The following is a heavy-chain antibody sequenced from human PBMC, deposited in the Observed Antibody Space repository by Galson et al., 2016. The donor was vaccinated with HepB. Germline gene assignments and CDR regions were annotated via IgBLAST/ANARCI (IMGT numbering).Heavy chain of an antibody. J-gene: IGHJ4*02. CDR1: GDSISNGGYY. Sequence: TLSLTCTVSGDSISNGGYYWSWIRQHPGKGLEWIGYIFYSGGTYYNPSLESRVTMSVDTSKNQFSLKLTSVTAADAAVYYCAKDRPDGDFPYYFDSWGQGTLVTVSS. D-gene: IGHD3-3*01. V-gene: IGHV4-31*03. CDR3: AKDRPDGDFPYYFDS. CDR2: IFYSGGT.